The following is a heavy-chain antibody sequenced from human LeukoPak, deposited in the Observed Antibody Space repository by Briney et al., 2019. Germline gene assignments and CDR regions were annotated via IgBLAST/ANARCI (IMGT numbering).Heavy chain of an antibody. CDR1: GGSISSYY. Sequence: SETLSLTCTVSGGSISSYYWSWIRQPPGKGLEWIGYIYYSGSTNYNPSLKSRVTISVDTSKNQFSLKLSSVTAADTAVYYCARVVAVAGPPEDWFDPWGQGTLVTVSS. CDR2: IYYSGST. CDR3: ARVVAVAGPPEDWFDP. V-gene: IGHV4-59*01. J-gene: IGHJ5*02. D-gene: IGHD6-19*01.